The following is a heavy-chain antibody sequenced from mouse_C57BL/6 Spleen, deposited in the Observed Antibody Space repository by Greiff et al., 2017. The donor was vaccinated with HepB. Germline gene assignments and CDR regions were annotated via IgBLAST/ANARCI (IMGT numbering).Heavy chain of an antibody. D-gene: IGHD2-2*01. V-gene: IGHV2-2*01. Sequence: VMLVESGPGLVQPSQSLSITCTVSGFSFTSYGVHWVRQSPGKGLEWLGVIWSGGSTDYNAAFISRLSISKDNSTSQVFFKMNSLQADDTAIYYCARRGGGYDDYYAMDYWGQGTSVTVSS. CDR3: ARRGGGYDDYYAMDY. CDR2: IWSGGST. J-gene: IGHJ4*01. CDR1: GFSFTSYG.